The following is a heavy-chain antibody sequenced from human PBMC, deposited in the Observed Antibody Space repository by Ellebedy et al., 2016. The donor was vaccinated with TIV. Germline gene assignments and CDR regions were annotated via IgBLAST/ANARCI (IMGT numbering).Heavy chain of an antibody. CDR3: ARSRLGGGHWYFDF. D-gene: IGHD3-10*01. CDR2: IAVYNGHT. Sequence: ASVKVSXXVSGYTLTRYGMSWVRQAPGQGLEWMGWIAVYNGHTKYAQKFQDRVVMTTETATSTVYMELRSLRSEDTAVYYCARSRLGGGHWYFDFWGRGTLVTVSS. J-gene: IGHJ2*01. CDR1: GYTLTRYG. V-gene: IGHV1-18*01.